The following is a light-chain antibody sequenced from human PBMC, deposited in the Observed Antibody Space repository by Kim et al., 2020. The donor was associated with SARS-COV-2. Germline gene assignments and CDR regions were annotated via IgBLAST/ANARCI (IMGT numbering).Light chain of an antibody. J-gene: IGLJ1*01. CDR1: SSDVGAYNY. CDR3: SSYATTRSYV. CDR2: DVN. V-gene: IGLV2-14*03. Sequence: QSALTQPASVSGSPGQSITISCTGTSSDVGAYNYVSWYQHHPGKAPKLMIFDVNNRPSGFSNRFSGSKSGNTASLTISGLQAEDEADYYCSSYATTRSYVFGTGTKVTVL.